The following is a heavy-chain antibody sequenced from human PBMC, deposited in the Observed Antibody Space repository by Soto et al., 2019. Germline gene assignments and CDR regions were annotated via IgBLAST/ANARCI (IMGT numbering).Heavy chain of an antibody. D-gene: IGHD6-19*01. J-gene: IGHJ4*02. V-gene: IGHV3-30*03. CDR1: GFTFSSYG. CDR3: ARSSSGWSYSFDY. CDR2: ISYDGSNK. Sequence: QVQLVDSGGGVVQPGRSLRLSCAASGFTFSSYGMHWVRQAPGKGLEWVAVISYDGSNKYYADSVKGRFTISRDNSKNTLYLQMNSLRAEDTAVYYCARSSSGWSYSFDYWGQGTLVTVSS.